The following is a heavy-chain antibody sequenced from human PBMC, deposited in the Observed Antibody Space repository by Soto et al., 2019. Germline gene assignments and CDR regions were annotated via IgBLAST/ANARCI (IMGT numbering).Heavy chain of an antibody. J-gene: IGHJ4*02. Sequence: QVQLVESGGGVVQPGKSLRLSCAASGFIFRSYGVHWVRQAPGKGLEWVAVISHDGNAYYADAVNGRFTIDRDNAKNTVYLQMNSLRAEDTAVYYCAKQGIEVAGTDYFDYWGQGALVTVAS. D-gene: IGHD6-19*01. CDR1: GFIFRSYG. CDR3: AKQGIEVAGTDYFDY. V-gene: IGHV3-30*18. CDR2: ISHDGNA.